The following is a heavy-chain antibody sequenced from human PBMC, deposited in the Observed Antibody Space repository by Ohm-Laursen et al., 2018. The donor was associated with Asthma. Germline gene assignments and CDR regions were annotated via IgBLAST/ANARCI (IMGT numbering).Heavy chain of an antibody. CDR3: ARVGYSSGWYSY. CDR2: IRSKAYGGTT. J-gene: IGHJ4*02. CDR1: GFTFGDYA. V-gene: IGHV3-49*03. D-gene: IGHD6-19*01. Sequence: SLRLSCTASGFTFGDYAMSWFRQAPGKGLEWVGFIRSKAYGGTTEYAASVKGRFTISRDDSKSIAYLQMNSLKTEDTAVYYCARVGYSSGWYSYWGQGTLVTVSS.